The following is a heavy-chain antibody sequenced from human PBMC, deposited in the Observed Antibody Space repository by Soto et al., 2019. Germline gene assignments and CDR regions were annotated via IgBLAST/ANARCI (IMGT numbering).Heavy chain of an antibody. V-gene: IGHV5-10-1*01. J-gene: IGHJ3*01. Sequence: GESLKISCKGSGYSFTSYWISWVRQMPGKGLEWMGRIDPSDSYTNYSPSFQGHVTISADKSISTAYLQWSSLKASDTAMYYCARGVRWGIHSGIQLWLVVFDFGGQGTLVPVSS. CDR1: GYSFTSYW. CDR3: ARGVRWGIHSGIQLWLVVFDF. D-gene: IGHD5-18*01. CDR2: IDPSDSYT.